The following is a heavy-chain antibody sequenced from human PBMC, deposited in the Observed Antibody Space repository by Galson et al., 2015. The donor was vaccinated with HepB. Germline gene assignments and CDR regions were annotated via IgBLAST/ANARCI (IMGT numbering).Heavy chain of an antibody. J-gene: IGHJ5*02. Sequence: SLRLSCAASGFTFSDYSMHWVRQAPGKGLEWISYISSGSSTIYYADSVKGRFTISRDNAKSSLYLQMNSLRAEDTAVYYCARQARINWFDPWGQGTLVTVSS. V-gene: IGHV3-48*04. CDR1: GFTFSDYS. D-gene: IGHD1-14*01. CDR3: ARQARINWFDP. CDR2: ISSGSSTI.